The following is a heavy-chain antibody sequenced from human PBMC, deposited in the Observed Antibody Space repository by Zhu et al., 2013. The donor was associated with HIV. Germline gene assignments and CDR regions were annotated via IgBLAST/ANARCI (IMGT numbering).Heavy chain of an antibody. D-gene: IGHD2-15*01. Sequence: VQLQQWGAGLLKPSETLSLTCAVYGGSFSGYYWSWIRQPPGKGLEWIGEIYHSGSTNYNPSLKSRVTISVDKSKNQFSLKLSSVTAADTAVYYCARASVETGMDVWGQGTTVTVSS. J-gene: IGHJ6*02. CDR2: IYHSGST. V-gene: IGHV4-34*01. CDR3: ARASVETGMDV. CDR1: GGSFSGYY.